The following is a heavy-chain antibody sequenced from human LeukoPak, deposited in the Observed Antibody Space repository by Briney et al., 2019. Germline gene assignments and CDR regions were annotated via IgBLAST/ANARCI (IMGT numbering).Heavy chain of an antibody. CDR1: GFTVSSKY. J-gene: IGHJ4*02. CDR2: IYRGGNT. V-gene: IGHV3-53*01. CDR3: AKDQGRWLQLLYIDY. Sequence: GGSLRLSCAASGFTVSSKYMTWVRQAPGKGLEWVSVIYRGGNTYYADSVKGRFSISRDISKNTVNLQMNSLRAEDTALYYCAKDQGRWLQLLYIDYWGQGTLVTVSS. D-gene: IGHD5-24*01.